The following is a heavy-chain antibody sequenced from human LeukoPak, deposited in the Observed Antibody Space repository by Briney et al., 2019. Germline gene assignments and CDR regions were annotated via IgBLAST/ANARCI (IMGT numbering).Heavy chain of an antibody. CDR2: IFHTGGT. CDR1: GGSISSNY. V-gene: IGHV4-59*08. Sequence: PSETLSLTCTVSGGSISSNYWSWLPQPPGKGLEWIGYIFHTGGTTYNPSLKSQVTISQDTSKNQFSLYLRSVTAADTAVYYCARQPTSVTTFAFDIWGQGTVVTVSS. D-gene: IGHD4-17*01. CDR3: ARQPTSVTTFAFDI. J-gene: IGHJ3*02.